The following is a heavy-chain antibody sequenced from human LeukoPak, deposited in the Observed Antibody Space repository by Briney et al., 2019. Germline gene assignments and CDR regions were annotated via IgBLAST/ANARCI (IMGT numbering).Heavy chain of an antibody. CDR1: GYTFTSYG. CDR2: ISAYNGNT. D-gene: IGHD6-13*01. Sequence: ASVKVSCKASGYTFTSYGISWVRQAPGQGLEWMGWISAYNGNTNYAQKLQGRVTMTTDTSTSTAYMELRSLRSDDTAVYYCARGEKSGYSSSWYMMDYWGQGTLATVSS. J-gene: IGHJ4*02. CDR3: ARGEKSGYSSSWYMMDY. V-gene: IGHV1-18*01.